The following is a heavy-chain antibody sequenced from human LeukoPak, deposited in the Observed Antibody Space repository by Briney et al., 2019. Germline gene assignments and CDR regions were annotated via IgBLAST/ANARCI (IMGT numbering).Heavy chain of an antibody. J-gene: IGHJ4*02. CDR3: ARQNSGWYFDY. CDR1: GFTFSSYS. Sequence: GGSLRLSCAASGFTFSSYSMNWVRQAPGKGLEWVSAIYSGGSTYYADSVKGRFTISRDNSKNTLYLQMNSLRAEDTAVYYCARQNSGWYFDYWGQGTLVTVSS. D-gene: IGHD6-19*01. V-gene: IGHV3-66*04. CDR2: IYSGGST.